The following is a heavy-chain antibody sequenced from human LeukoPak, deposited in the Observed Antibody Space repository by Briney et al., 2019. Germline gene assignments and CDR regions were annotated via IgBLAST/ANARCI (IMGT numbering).Heavy chain of an antibody. CDR1: GGSISSGGYY. D-gene: IGHD3-10*01. CDR2: IYHSGST. CDR3: ARVAGSGSYNYWYFDL. Sequence: SETLSLTCTVSGGSISSGGYYWSWIRQPPGKGLEWIGYIYHSGSTYYNPSLKSRVTISVDTSKNQFSLKLSSVTAADTAVYYCARVAGSGSYNYWYFDLWGRGTLVTVSS. V-gene: IGHV4-30-2*01. J-gene: IGHJ2*01.